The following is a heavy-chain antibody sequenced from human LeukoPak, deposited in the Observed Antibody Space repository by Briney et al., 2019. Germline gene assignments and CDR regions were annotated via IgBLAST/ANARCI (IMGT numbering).Heavy chain of an antibody. CDR2: ISYDGSNK. D-gene: IGHD2-8*01. CDR1: GFTFSSYA. J-gene: IGHJ4*02. CDR3: AKDALISLRGAWSQFDS. V-gene: IGHV3-30-3*01. Sequence: GGSLRLSCAASGFTFSSYAMHWVRQAPGKGLEWVAVISYDGSNKYYADSVKGRFTISRDNSKNTLYLQMNSLRAEDTAVYYCAKDALISLRGAWSQFDSWGQGTLVTVSS.